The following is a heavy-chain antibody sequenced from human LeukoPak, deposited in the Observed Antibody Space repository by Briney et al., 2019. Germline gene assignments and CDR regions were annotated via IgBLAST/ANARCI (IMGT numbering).Heavy chain of an antibody. CDR3: ARWWSYCGGDCYFVSDY. V-gene: IGHV1-18*04. CDR2: ISAYNGNT. D-gene: IGHD2-21*02. Sequence: GASVKVSCKASGYTFTSYGISWVRQAPGQGLEWMGWISAYNGNTNYAQKLQGRVTMTTDTSTSTAYMELRSLRSDDTAVYYSARWWSYCGGDCYFVSDYWGQGTLVTVSS. CDR1: GYTFTSYG. J-gene: IGHJ4*02.